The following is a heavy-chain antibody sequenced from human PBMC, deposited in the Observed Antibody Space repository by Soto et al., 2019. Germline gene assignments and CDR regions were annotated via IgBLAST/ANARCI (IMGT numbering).Heavy chain of an antibody. CDR3: ARASDHCTNGKCYISWYYYGMDV. Sequence: QVQLQESGPGLVKPSQTLSLTCIVSGGSISSDNYYWSWIRQHPGKGLEWIWYIYYSGSTYYNPSLKSRVTISVDTSQNQFSLKLNSVTAADTAVYYCARASDHCTNGKCYISWYYYGMDVWGQGTTVTVSS. CDR2: IYYSGST. CDR1: GGSISSDNYY. D-gene: IGHD2-8*01. J-gene: IGHJ6*02. V-gene: IGHV4-31*03.